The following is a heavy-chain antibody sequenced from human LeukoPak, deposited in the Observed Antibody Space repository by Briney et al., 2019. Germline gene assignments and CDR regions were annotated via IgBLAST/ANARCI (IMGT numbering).Heavy chain of an antibody. CDR1: GYTISSGYY. V-gene: IGHV4-38-2*02. D-gene: IGHD6-6*01. Sequence: PSETLSLTCTVSGYTISSGYYWGWIRQPPGKGLGWTGSIYHSGSTYYNASVKSRFTISVDTSKNTFYLQLSSVTAADTSVYYCASSSSRGYYDFYYMDVWGKGTTVTVSS. CDR2: IYHSGST. J-gene: IGHJ6*03. CDR3: ASSSSRGYYDFYYMDV.